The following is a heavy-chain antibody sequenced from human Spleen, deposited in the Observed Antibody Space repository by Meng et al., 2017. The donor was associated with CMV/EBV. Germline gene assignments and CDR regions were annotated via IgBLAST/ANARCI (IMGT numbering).Heavy chain of an antibody. D-gene: IGHD3-16*01. Sequence: GESLKISCAASGFTFSSYAMSWVRQAPGKGLEWVSAISGSGGSTYYADSVKGRFTISRDNSKNTLYLQMNSLRAEDTAVYYCAKDGDMITFGGVLGLDYWGQGTLVTVSS. CDR2: ISGSGGST. J-gene: IGHJ4*02. CDR3: AKDGDMITFGGVLGLDY. V-gene: IGHV3-23*01. CDR1: GFTFSSYA.